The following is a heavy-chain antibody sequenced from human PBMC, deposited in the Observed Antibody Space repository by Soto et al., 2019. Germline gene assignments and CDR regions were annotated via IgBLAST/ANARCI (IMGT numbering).Heavy chain of an antibody. D-gene: IGHD2-15*01. CDR1: GYPFSAFD. Sequence: QVQLVQSGAEVKKPGASVKVSCEASGYPFSAFDINWVRQAGGQGREWMGWMNPYSGDTAFAKRFQDRITMTRSTSISTAYMELSRLTSDDTAVYFCVRQPGGVATPGDDYWGQGTLVTVSS. J-gene: IGHJ4*02. V-gene: IGHV1-8*01. CDR2: MNPYSGDT. CDR3: VRQPGGVATPGDDY.